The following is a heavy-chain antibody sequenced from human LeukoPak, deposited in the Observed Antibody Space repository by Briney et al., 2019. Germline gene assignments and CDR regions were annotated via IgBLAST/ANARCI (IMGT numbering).Heavy chain of an antibody. CDR2: MSPNSGNT. CDR1: GYTFTSYD. J-gene: IGHJ4*02. CDR3: TRGPPNWGYDY. Sequence: ASVKVSCKASGYTFTSYDINWVRQATGQGLEWMGWMSPNSGNTGYAQKYQGRVTMTRSTSMSTAYMELSSLKSEDTAVYYCTRGPPNWGYDYWGQGTLVTVSS. D-gene: IGHD7-27*01. V-gene: IGHV1-8*01.